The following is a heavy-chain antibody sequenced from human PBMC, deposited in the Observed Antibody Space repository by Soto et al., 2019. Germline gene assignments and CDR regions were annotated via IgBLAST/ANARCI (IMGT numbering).Heavy chain of an antibody. D-gene: IGHD6-19*01. J-gene: IGHJ6*02. CDR3: ARDDIPGITVATYGLDV. CDR2: IWYDGSNE. Sequence: QVQLVESGGGVVQPGRSLRLSCAASGFIFSNFGMHWVRQAPGKGLEWVAVIWYDGSNEYYADSVKGRFTISKDNYKNMLYLQMNSLRAEDTAVYYCARDDIPGITVATYGLDVWGQGTTVTVSS. V-gene: IGHV3-33*01. CDR1: GFIFSNFG.